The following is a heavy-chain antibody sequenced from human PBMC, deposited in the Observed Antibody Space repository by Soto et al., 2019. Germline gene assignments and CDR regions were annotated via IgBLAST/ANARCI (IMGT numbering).Heavy chain of an antibody. J-gene: IGHJ4*02. CDR1: GFTFSSYA. D-gene: IGHD7-27*01. CDR3: ARGGDPPGFDY. V-gene: IGHV3-30*04. CDR2: ISYDGSNK. Sequence: GGSLRLSCAASGFTFSSYAMHWVRQAPGKGLEWVAVISYDGSNKYYADSVKGRFTISRDNSKNTLYLQMNSLRAEDTAVYYCARGGDPPGFDYWGQGTLVTVSS.